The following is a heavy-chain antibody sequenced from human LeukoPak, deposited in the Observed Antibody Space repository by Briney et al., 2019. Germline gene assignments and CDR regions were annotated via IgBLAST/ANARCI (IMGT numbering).Heavy chain of an antibody. CDR1: GGSISSYY. CDR2: IYYSGST. CDR3: ARVGVLLWFGEEGISR. D-gene: IGHD3-10*01. J-gene: IGHJ4*02. V-gene: IGHV4-59*01. Sequence: PSETLSLTCTVSGGSISSYYWSWIRQPPGKGLEWIGYIYYSGSTNYNPSLKSRVTISVDTSKNQFSLKLSSVTAADTAVYYCARVGVLLWFGEEGISRWGQGTLVTVSS.